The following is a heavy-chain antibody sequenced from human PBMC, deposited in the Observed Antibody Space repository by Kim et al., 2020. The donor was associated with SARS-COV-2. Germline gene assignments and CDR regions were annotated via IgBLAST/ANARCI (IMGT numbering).Heavy chain of an antibody. Sequence: LKTRVTISVDTSKNQFFPKLSSVTAADTAVYYCARTRITMIVVVTHFDYWGQGTLVTVSS. J-gene: IGHJ4*02. V-gene: IGHV4-31*02. CDR3: ARTRITMIVVVTHFDY. D-gene: IGHD3-22*01.